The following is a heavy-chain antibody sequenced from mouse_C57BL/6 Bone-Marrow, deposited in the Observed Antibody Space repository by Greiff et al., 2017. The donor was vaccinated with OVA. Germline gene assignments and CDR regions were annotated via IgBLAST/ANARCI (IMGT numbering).Heavy chain of an antibody. J-gene: IGHJ3*01. D-gene: IGHD1-1*01. CDR1: GYTFTSYW. Sequence: QVQLQQPGAELVKPGASVKMSCKASGYTFTSYWITWVKQRPGQGLEWIGDIYPGSGSTNYNEKFKSKATLTVDTSSSTAYMQLSSLTSEDSAVYYCSNYYGSSSAGFAYWGQGTLVTVSA. V-gene: IGHV1-55*01. CDR3: SNYYGSSSAGFAY. CDR2: IYPGSGST.